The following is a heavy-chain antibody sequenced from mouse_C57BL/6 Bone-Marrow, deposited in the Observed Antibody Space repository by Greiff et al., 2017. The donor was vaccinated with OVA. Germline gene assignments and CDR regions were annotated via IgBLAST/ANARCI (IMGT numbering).Heavy chain of an antibody. CDR2: IHPNSGST. D-gene: IGHD1-1*01. CDR1: GYTFTSYW. CDR3: ARTLTTVVATRGWFAY. V-gene: IGHV1-64*01. Sequence: QVQLQQPGAELVKPGASVKLSCKASGYTFTSYWMHWVKQRPGQGLEWIGMIHPNSGSTNYNEKFKSKATLTVDKSSSTAYMQLSSLTSEDSAVYYCARTLTTVVATRGWFAYWGQGTLVTVSA. J-gene: IGHJ3*01.